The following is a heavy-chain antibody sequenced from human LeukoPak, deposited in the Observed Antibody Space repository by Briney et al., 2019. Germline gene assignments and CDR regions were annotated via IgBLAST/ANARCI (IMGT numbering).Heavy chain of an antibody. CDR1: GYTFTSYG. CDR3: ARAVFTIFGVVQTFDY. Sequence: AASVTVSCKASGYTFTSYGISWVRQAPGQGLEWMGWISAYNGNTNYAQKLQGRVTMTTDTSTSTAYMELRSLRSDDTAVYYCARAVFTIFGVVQTFDYWGQGTLVTVSS. J-gene: IGHJ4*02. V-gene: IGHV1-18*01. CDR2: ISAYNGNT. D-gene: IGHD3-3*01.